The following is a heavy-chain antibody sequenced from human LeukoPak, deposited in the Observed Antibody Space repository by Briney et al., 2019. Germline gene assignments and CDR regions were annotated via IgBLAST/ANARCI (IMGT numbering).Heavy chain of an antibody. CDR1: GFTFSNYA. J-gene: IGHJ4*02. V-gene: IGHV3-23*01. CDR3: AKGTREVDNGD. Sequence: GGSLRLSCAASGFTFSNYAMNWLRQAPGKGLEWVSGISGSGGSTYYADSVKGRFTISRDNSKNTLYLQMNSLRAEDTAAYYCAKGTREVDNGDWGQGTLVTVSS. CDR2: ISGSGGST. D-gene: IGHD1-1*01.